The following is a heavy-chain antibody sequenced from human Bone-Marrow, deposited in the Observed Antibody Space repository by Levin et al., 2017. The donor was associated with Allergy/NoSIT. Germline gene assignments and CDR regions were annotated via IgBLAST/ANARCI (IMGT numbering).Heavy chain of an antibody. CDR3: ARDRGVQQWEYYFDF. D-gene: IGHD3-10*01. Sequence: GGSLRLSCAASGFTFSDYTMHWVRKAPGKGLEWMAVISHDGSSKYYADSVKGRFTISRDNSKNTLHLQMNSLSSEDTAVYYCARDRGVQQWEYYFDFWGQGTLVTVSS. CDR1: GFTFSDYT. V-gene: IGHV3-30-3*01. J-gene: IGHJ4*02. CDR2: ISHDGSSK.